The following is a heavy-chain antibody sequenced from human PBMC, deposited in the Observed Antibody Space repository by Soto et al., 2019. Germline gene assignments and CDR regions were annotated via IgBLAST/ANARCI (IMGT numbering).Heavy chain of an antibody. CDR2: ISYDGSNK. CDR3: AKDSVRYNWNYPWFDP. Sequence: QVQLVESGGGVVQPGRSLRLSCAASGFTFSSYGMHWVRQAPGKGLEWVAVISYDGSNKYYADSVKGRFTISRDNSKNTLYLQMNSLRAEDTAVYYCAKDSVRYNWNYPWFDPWGQGNLVTVSS. D-gene: IGHD1-7*01. V-gene: IGHV3-30*18. J-gene: IGHJ5*02. CDR1: GFTFSSYG.